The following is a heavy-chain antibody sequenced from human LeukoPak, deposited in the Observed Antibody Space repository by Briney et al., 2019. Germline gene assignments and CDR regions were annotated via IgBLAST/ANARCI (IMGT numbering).Heavy chain of an antibody. J-gene: IGHJ4*02. D-gene: IGHD3-3*01. Sequence: GGSLRLSCAASGFTFSDYYMSWIRQAPGKGLEWVANINQDGSEKNYVDSVKGRFTISRDNAKNSLHLQMDSLSAEDTAVYYCARDFWSGYYTEDWGQGALVIVSS. CDR2: INQDGSEK. CDR3: ARDFWSGYYTED. V-gene: IGHV3-7*01. CDR1: GFTFSDYY.